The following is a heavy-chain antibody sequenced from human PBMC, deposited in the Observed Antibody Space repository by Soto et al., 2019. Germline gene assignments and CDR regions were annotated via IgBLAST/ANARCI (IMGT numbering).Heavy chain of an antibody. CDR3: GRDLGGHDY. V-gene: IGHV3-74*01. D-gene: IGHD3-16*01. J-gene: IGHJ4*01. CDR2: LSSDGFGV. CDR1: AISLSPYR. Sequence: EGSLRLSWAASAISLSPYRMHWVRQVAGRGLEWVVRLSSDGFGVAYADSVKGRFFISRDIASNTLSLQMNSLRADDTAVHYCGRDLGGHDYWGRGTSVTVSS.